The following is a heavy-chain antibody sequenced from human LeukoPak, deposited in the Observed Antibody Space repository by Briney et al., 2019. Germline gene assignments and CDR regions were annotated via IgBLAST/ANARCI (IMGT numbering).Heavy chain of an antibody. D-gene: IGHD3-22*01. V-gene: IGHV4-39*01. Sequence: KLSETLSLTCTVSGGSISSYYWGWIRQPPGKGLEWIGSIYYSGSTYYNPSLKSRVTISVDTSKNQFSLKLSSVTAADTAVYYCARHYYDSSGYYPFDYWGQGTLVTVSS. CDR2: IYYSGST. CDR3: ARHYYDSSGYYPFDY. CDR1: GGSISSYY. J-gene: IGHJ4*02.